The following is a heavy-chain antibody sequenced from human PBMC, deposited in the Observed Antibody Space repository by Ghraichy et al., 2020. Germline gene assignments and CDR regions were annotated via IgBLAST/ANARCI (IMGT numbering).Heavy chain of an antibody. V-gene: IGHV3-20*04. CDR3: ARRYTGTYYSLFDY. Sequence: GESLNISCAASGFNFRDHGMGWVRQGPGKGLEWVSGINKNADSTNYADSVKGRFTISRDNAKNALYLQMLSLRADDTALYFCARRYTGTYYSLFDYWGQGTPITVSS. CDR1: GFNFRDHG. D-gene: IGHD3-10*01. J-gene: IGHJ4*02. CDR2: INKNADST.